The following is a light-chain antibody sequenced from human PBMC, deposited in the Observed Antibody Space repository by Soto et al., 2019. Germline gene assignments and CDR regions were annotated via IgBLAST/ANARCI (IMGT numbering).Light chain of an antibody. CDR1: SSNIGAAYD. CDR2: GNN. V-gene: IGLV1-40*01. CDR3: QSYDSSLSGWV. Sequence: QSVLTQPPSVSGAPGQKVTISCTRSSSNIGAAYDVHWYQHLPGTAPKLLIYGNNNRPSGVPDRFSGSKSGTSASLALTGLQAEDEADYHCQSYDSSLSGWVFGGGTKLTVL. J-gene: IGLJ3*02.